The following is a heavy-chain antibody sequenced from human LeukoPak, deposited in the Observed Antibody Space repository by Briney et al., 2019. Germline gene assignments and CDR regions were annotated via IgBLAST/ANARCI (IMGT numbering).Heavy chain of an antibody. V-gene: IGHV4-31*03. J-gene: IGHJ6*02. CDR3: ARGYYDFWSAPLYYYYGMDV. CDR1: GGSISSSSYY. Sequence: SETLSLTCTVSGGSISSSSYYWGWIRQPPGKGLEWIGYIYYSGSTYYNPSLKSRVTISVDTSKNQFSLKLSSVTAADTAVYYCARGYYDFWSAPLYYYYGMDVWGQGTTVTVSS. D-gene: IGHD3-3*01. CDR2: IYYSGST.